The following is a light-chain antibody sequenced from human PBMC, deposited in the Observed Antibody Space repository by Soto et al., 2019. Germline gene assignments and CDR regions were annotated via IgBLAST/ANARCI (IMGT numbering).Light chain of an antibody. V-gene: IGLV2-14*01. CDR1: SIDVGCYNY. Sequence: QSALTQPASVSGSPGQSITISCTGTSIDVGCYNYVSWYQHHPGKAPKLMIYGVTNRPSGVSNRFSGSKSGNTASLTISGLQPEDEADYYCTSYIHRRTLVVFGGGTKVTVL. J-gene: IGLJ2*01. CDR2: GVT. CDR3: TSYIHRRTLVV.